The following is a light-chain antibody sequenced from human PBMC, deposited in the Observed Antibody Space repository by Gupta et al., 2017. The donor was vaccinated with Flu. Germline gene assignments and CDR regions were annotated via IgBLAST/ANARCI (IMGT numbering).Light chain of an antibody. CDR1: GSIGGNY. J-gene: IGKJ2*01. CDR2: DVS. V-gene: IGKV3-20*01. Sequence: DRAAPPCRASGSIGGNYLAWYQQRPGQAPRLLIYDVSSRATGTPDRFSGSGSGADFTLTISRLEPEDFAVYYCQRYGDSSNTFGPGTKLEIE. CDR3: QRYGDSSNT.